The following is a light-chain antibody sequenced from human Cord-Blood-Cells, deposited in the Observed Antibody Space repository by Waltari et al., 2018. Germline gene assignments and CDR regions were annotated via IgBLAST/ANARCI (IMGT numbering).Light chain of an antibody. CDR2: AAS. Sequence: DIQMTQSPSSLSASVGDRVTITCRASQSISSYLNWYQQKPGKAPKLLIYAASSLQSGVPSRFSGSGSGTDFTLTISSLQPEDFATYYCQQSYNTPFGGVTKVEIK. J-gene: IGKJ4*01. V-gene: IGKV1-39*01. CDR3: QQSYNTP. CDR1: QSISSY.